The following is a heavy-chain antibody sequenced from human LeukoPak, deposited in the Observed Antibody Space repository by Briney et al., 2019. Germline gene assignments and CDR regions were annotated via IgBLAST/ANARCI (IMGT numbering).Heavy chain of an antibody. Sequence: GASVKVSCKASGYTFTGYYMHWVRQAPGQGLEWMGWINPNSGGTNYAQKFQGRVTMTRDTSISTAYMELSRLRSDDTAVYYCVRDPPAYCGGDCYNYWGQGTLVTVSS. V-gene: IGHV1-2*02. D-gene: IGHD2-21*02. CDR3: VRDPPAYCGGDCYNY. CDR2: INPNSGGT. J-gene: IGHJ4*02. CDR1: GYTFTGYY.